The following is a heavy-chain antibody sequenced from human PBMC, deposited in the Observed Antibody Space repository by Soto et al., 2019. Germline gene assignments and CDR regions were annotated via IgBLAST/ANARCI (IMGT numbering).Heavy chain of an antibody. D-gene: IGHD5-18*01. CDR2: IIPILGIA. V-gene: IGHV1-69*02. CDR1: GGTFSIYT. CDR3: ARGLNGYLHYFDY. Sequence: GASVKVSCTASGGTFSIYTISWVRQAPGQGLEWMGRIIPILGIANYAQKFQGRVTITRDTSASTAYMELSSLRSEDTAVYYCARGLNGYLHYFDYWGQGTLVTVSS. J-gene: IGHJ4*02.